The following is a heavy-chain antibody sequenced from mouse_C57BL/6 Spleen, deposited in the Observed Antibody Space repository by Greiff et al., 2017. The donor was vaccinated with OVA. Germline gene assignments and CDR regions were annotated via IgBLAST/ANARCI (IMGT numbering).Heavy chain of an antibody. D-gene: IGHD2-5*01. Sequence: EVQGVESGGGLVKPGGSLKLSCAASGFTFSDYGMHWVRQAPEKGLEWVAYISSGSSTIYYADTVKGRFTISRDNAKNTLFLLMTSLRSEDTAMYYCARDYSNSFAYWGQGTLVTVSA. CDR3: ARDYSNSFAY. CDR1: GFTFSDYG. CDR2: ISSGSSTI. J-gene: IGHJ3*01. V-gene: IGHV5-17*01.